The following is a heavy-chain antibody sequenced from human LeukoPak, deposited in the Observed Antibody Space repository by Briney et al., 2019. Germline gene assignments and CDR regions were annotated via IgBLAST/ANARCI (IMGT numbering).Heavy chain of an antibody. J-gene: IGHJ4*02. Sequence: ETLSLTCTVSGGSISSSSYYWGWIRQPPGKGLEWVANIKQDGSEKYYVDPVKGRFTISRDNAKNSLYLQMNSLRAEDTAVYYCARDLSRIHLWSNPYFDYWGQGTLVTVSS. CDR1: GGSISSSSYY. CDR2: IKQDGSEK. CDR3: ARDLSRIHLWSNPYFDY. D-gene: IGHD5-18*01. V-gene: IGHV3-7*01.